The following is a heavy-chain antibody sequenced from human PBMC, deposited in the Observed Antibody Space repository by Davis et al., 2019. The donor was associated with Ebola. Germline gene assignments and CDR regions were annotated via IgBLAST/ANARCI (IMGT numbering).Heavy chain of an antibody. CDR2: IYYSGST. Sequence: GSLRLSCTVSGGSISSSSYYWGWIRQPPGKGLEWIGSIYYSGSTNYNPSLKSRVTISVDTPKNQFSLKLSSVTAADTAVYYCARLGVTPGGDAFDIWGQGTMVTVSS. CDR3: ARLGVTPGGDAFDI. D-gene: IGHD2-21*02. CDR1: GGSISSSSYY. V-gene: IGHV4-39*07. J-gene: IGHJ3*02.